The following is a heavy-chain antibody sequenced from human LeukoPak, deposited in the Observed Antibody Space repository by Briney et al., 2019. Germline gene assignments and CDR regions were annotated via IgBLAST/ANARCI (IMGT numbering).Heavy chain of an antibody. Sequence: SETLSLTCAVYSGSFSGYYWSWIRQSPGKGLEWIGEINHSGSTNYNPSLKSRVTISVDTSKNQFSLKLSSVTAADTAVYYCARGYSGYDRRGKNYYYYYMDVWGKGTTVTVSS. D-gene: IGHD5-12*01. J-gene: IGHJ6*03. CDR2: INHSGST. V-gene: IGHV4-34*01. CDR3: ARGYSGYDRRGKNYYYYYMDV. CDR1: SGSFSGYY.